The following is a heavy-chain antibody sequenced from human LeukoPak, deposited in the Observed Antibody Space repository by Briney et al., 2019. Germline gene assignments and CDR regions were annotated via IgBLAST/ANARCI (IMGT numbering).Heavy chain of an antibody. J-gene: IGHJ5*02. D-gene: IGHD5-12*01. CDR3: ARAQSYSGYDPAGWFDP. CDR1: GYTFTSYD. V-gene: IGHV1-8*01. CDR2: MNPNSGNT. Sequence: ASVKVSCKASGYTFTSYDINWVRQATGQGLEWMGWMNPNSGNTGYAQKFQGRFTMTRNTSISTAYMELSSLRSEDTAVYYCARAQSYSGYDPAGWFDPWGQGTLVTVSS.